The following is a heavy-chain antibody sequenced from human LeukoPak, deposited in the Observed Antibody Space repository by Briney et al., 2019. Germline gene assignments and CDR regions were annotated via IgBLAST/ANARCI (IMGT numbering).Heavy chain of an antibody. CDR1: GFTFSSYA. Sequence: PGRSLRLSCAASGFTFSSYAMPWVRQAPGKGLEGVAVISYDGSNKYYADSVKGRFTISRDNSKNTLYLQMNSLRAEDTAVYYCAGDILTGRHYYYYGMDVWGQGTTVTVSS. V-gene: IGHV3-30-3*01. D-gene: IGHD3-9*01. CDR3: AGDILTGRHYYYYGMDV. J-gene: IGHJ6*02. CDR2: ISYDGSNK.